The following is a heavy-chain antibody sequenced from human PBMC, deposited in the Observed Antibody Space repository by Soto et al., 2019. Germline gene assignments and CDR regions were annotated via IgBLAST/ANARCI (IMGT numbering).Heavy chain of an antibody. CDR1: GYTFTSYA. CDR2: INAGNGNT. J-gene: IGHJ6*02. V-gene: IGHV1-3*01. D-gene: IGHD2-21*02. CDR3: ARSGPLGPTDGYYYGMDV. Sequence: ASVKVSCKAPGYTFTSYAMHWVRQAPGQRLEWMGWINAGNGNTKYSQKFQGRVTITRDTSASTAYMELSSLRSEDTAVYYCARSGPLGPTDGYYYGMDVWGQGTTVTVSS.